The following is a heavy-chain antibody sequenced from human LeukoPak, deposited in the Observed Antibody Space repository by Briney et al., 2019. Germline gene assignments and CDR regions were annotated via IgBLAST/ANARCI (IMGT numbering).Heavy chain of an antibody. J-gene: IGHJ5*02. V-gene: IGHV1-69*05. Sequence: SVKVSCKASGGTFSKYSISWVRQRPGQGLEWMGGITPLFGTANYAQKFQGRVTMTRDTSTSTVYMELSSLRSEDTAVYYCARVRDSGSYFYPWFDPWGQGTLVTVSS. CDR2: ITPLFGTA. CDR3: ARVRDSGSYFYPWFDP. CDR1: GGTFSKYS. D-gene: IGHD1-26*01.